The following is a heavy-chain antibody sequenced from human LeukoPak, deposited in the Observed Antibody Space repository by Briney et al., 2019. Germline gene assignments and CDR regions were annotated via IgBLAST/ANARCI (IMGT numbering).Heavy chain of an antibody. D-gene: IGHD6-19*01. J-gene: IGHJ5*02. V-gene: IGHV1-3*01. CDR2: INADNGNT. CDR1: GYTFTSYT. Sequence: RASVKVSRKASGYTFTSYTMHWVRQAPGQRLERMGWINADNGNTKYSQKFQGRVTITRDTSASTAYMELSSLISEDTAVYYCTRKSSGRDYNWFDPWGQGTLVTVSS. CDR3: TRKSSGRDYNWFDP.